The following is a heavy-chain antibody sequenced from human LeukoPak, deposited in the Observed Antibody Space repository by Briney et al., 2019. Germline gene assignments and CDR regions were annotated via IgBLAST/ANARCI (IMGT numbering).Heavy chain of an antibody. V-gene: IGHV4-4*02. D-gene: IGHD3-10*01. CDR1: GGSISSSNW. CDR2: IYHSGST. Sequence: SETLSLTCAVSGGSISSSNWWTWVRQPPGKGLEWIGEIYHSGSTNYNPSLKSRVTISVDKSKNQFPLKLSSVTAADTAVYYCARAGSEYGSGSSYNWFDPWGQGTLVTVSS. CDR3: ARAGSEYGSGSSYNWFDP. J-gene: IGHJ5*02.